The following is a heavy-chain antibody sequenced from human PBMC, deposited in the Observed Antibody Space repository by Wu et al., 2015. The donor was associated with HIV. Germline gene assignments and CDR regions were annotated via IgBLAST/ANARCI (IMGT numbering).Heavy chain of an antibody. CDR1: GDGFTSYA. Sequence: QXQLVQSGAEVKKPGSSVKVTCKASGDGFTSYAVSWVRQAPGQGLEWMGGINPLFGTTKHVEKFQDRLTFSTDEFKSTVYMELSSLRSDDTAVYYCARNTDSVATSLYSLGVWGQGTTVTVSS. V-gene: IGHV1-69*01. CDR2: INPLFGTT. D-gene: IGHD5-12*01. J-gene: IGHJ6*02. CDR3: ARNTDSVATSLYSLGV.